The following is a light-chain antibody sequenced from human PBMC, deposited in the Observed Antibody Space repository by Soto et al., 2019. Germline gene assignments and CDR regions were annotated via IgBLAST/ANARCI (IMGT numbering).Light chain of an antibody. CDR1: SSDVGGYNY. CDR2: EVS. V-gene: IGLV2-14*01. J-gene: IGLJ1*01. Sequence: QSVLTQPASVSGSPGQSITISCTGTSSDVGGYNYVSWYQQHPGKAPKLMIYEVSNRPSGVSNRFSGSKSGNTASLTISGLQAEDEADYYCSSYTSSSGGVFGTGTKATVL. CDR3: SSYTSSSGGV.